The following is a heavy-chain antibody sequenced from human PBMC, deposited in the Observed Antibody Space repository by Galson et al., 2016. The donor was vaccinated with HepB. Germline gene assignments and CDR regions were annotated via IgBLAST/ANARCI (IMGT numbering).Heavy chain of an antibody. CDR3: AKQTYRGGSSCLFDY. D-gene: IGHD2-15*01. V-gene: IGHV3-74*01. CDR2: LKSDGSFA. J-gene: IGHJ4*02. CDR1: GFTFSSYW. Sequence: SLRLSCAASGFTFSSYWMHWVRQGPGKGLVWVSLLKSDGSFATYADNADSVKGRFTISRDNAKNTLYLQMNSLRADDTAVYYCAKQTYRGGSSCLFDYWGQGTLVTVSS.